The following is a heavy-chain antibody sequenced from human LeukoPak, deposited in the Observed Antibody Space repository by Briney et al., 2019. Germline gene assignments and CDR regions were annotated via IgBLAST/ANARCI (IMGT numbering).Heavy chain of an antibody. J-gene: IGHJ6*02. CDR1: GYTFTNYY. Sequence: GASVNVSCKASGYTFTNYYMHWVRQAPGQGLEWMGIINPSGGSTSYAQKFQGRVTMTRDTSTSTVYMELSSLRSEDTAVYYCARGIGMGAFDYYYYGMDVWGQGTTVTVSS. CDR3: ARGIGMGAFDYYYYGMDV. V-gene: IGHV1-46*01. D-gene: IGHD3-16*01. CDR2: INPSGGST.